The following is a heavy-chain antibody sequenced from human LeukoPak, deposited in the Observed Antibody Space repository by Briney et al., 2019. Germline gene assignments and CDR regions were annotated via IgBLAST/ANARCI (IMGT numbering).Heavy chain of an antibody. D-gene: IGHD4-17*01. Sequence: GGSLRLSCAASGFTFSTYTMNWVRQAPGKGLEWVSYISSSSSIIYYADSVKGRFTISRDNAKNSLYLQMNSLRAEDTAVYYCAKDMNTVTTTFDYWGQGTLVTVSS. CDR2: ISSSSSII. J-gene: IGHJ4*02. V-gene: IGHV3-48*01. CDR3: AKDMNTVTTTFDY. CDR1: GFTFSTYT.